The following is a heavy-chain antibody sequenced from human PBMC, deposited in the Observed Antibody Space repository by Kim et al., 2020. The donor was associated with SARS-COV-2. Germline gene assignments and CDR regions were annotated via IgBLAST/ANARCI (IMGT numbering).Heavy chain of an antibody. CDR1: GFTFSSYA. Sequence: GGSLRLSCAASGFTFSSYAMSWVRQAPGKGLEWVSVIYSGGSSTYYADSVKGRFTISRDNSKNTLYLQMNSLRAEDTAVYYCAKSMAPWIQLWPPDYWGQGTLVTVSS. V-gene: IGHV3-23*03. CDR3: AKSMAPWIQLWPPDY. D-gene: IGHD5-18*01. CDR2: IYSGGSST. J-gene: IGHJ4*02.